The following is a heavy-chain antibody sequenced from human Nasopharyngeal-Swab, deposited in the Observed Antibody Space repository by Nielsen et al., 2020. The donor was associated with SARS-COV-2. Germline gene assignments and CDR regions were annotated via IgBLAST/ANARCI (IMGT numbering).Heavy chain of an antibody. J-gene: IGHJ6*02. CDR2: ISSSGSTI. CDR3: ARQRPGGMDV. CDR1: GLTFSDYY. Sequence: GESLKISCAASGLTFSDYYMSWIRQAPGKGLEWVSYISSSGSTIYYADSVKGRSTISRDNSKNTLYLQMNSLRADDTAVYYCARQRPGGMDVWGQGTTVTVSS. V-gene: IGHV3-11*01.